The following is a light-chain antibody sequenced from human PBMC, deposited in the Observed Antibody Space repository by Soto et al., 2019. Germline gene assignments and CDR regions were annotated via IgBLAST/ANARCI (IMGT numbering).Light chain of an antibody. CDR3: SSYTRRNTVI. J-gene: IGLJ2*01. CDR2: DVS. Sequence: QSALTQPASVSGSPGQSITISCTGSSSDIGGYNYVCWYQHHPGKAPKLLISDVSNRPSGVSDRFSGSKSDNMASLTISGLQAEDEADYYCSSYTRRNTVIFGGGTKVTVL. CDR1: SSDIGGYNY. V-gene: IGLV2-14*03.